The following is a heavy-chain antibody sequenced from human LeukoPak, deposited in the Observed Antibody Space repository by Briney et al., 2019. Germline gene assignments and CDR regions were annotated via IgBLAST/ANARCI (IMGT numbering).Heavy chain of an antibody. Sequence: SETLSLTCTASGDSISSGDYYWSWIRQPPGKGLDWIGYIYKNGSTYYNPSLKSRLTISVDTSKNQFSLKLSSVTAADTAVYYCARELDFHGSGSFYFWGQGTLVTVSS. V-gene: IGHV4-30-4*01. CDR3: ARELDFHGSGSFYF. CDR2: IYKNGST. CDR1: GDSISSGDYY. J-gene: IGHJ4*02. D-gene: IGHD3-10*01.